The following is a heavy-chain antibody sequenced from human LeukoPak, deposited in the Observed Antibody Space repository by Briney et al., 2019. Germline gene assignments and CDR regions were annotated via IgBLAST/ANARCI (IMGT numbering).Heavy chain of an antibody. CDR2: IKEDGTTL. Sequence: GGSLRLSCRASGFTFSHYWMSWVRQAPGKGLEWVANIKEDGTTLYYVDSVKGRFTISRDNAKNSLYLQMHSVRDEDTAVYYGANIYDYGWFDPWGQGTLVAVSS. J-gene: IGHJ5*02. D-gene: IGHD5-12*01. CDR1: GFTFSHYW. V-gene: IGHV3-7*01. CDR3: ANIYDYGWFDP.